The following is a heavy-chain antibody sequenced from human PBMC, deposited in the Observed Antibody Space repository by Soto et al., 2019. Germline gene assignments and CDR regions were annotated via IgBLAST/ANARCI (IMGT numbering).Heavy chain of an antibody. D-gene: IGHD3-10*01. V-gene: IGHV3-74*01. CDR3: ARGPGSHPIQH. Sequence: GGSLRLSGGVFGITFSSFWMHWVRQAPGKGLVWVSRVNIDESSLTYADSVKGRFTISRDNAKDTLFLQMNNLTTEDTAMYYCARGPGSHPIQHWGQGTLVTVSS. J-gene: IGHJ1*01. CDR2: VNIDESSL. CDR1: GITFSSFW.